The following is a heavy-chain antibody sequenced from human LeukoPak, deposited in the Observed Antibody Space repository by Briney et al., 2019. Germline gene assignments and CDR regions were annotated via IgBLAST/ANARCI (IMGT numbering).Heavy chain of an antibody. CDR1: GITLSNYG. CDR2: ISDSGGST. D-gene: IGHD5-24*01. J-gene: IGHJ4*02. Sequence: GGSLRLSCAVSGITLSNYGMSWVRQAPGKGLEWVAGISDSGGSTNYADSVKGRFTISRDNSKNSLHLQMNTLRAEDTALYYCARERDGRFFDYWGQGTLVTVSS. V-gene: IGHV3-23*01. CDR3: ARERDGRFFDY.